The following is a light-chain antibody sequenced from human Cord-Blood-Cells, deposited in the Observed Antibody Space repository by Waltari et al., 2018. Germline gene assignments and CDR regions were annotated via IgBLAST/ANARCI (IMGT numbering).Light chain of an antibody. CDR2: DAS. Sequence: EIVLTQSPAILSLSPGERATLSCRASQSVSSYLAWYQQKPGQAPRLLIYDASNRATGIPARFSGSGSGTDFTLTISSLEPEDFAVYYCQQRSNWPITFGQGTQLEIK. CDR3: QQRSNWPIT. V-gene: IGKV3-11*01. J-gene: IGKJ5*01. CDR1: QSVSSY.